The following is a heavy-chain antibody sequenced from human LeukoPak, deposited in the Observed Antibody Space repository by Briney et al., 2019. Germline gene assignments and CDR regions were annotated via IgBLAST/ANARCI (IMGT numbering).Heavy chain of an antibody. V-gene: IGHV6-1*01. J-gene: IGHJ3*02. Sequence: SQTPSLTCAISGDSVSSNSAAWNWIRQSPSRGLEWLGRTYYRSKWYNDYAVSVKSRININPDTSKNQFSLQLNSVTPEDTAVYYCATIAAVGYDAFDIWGQGTMVTVSS. CDR2: TYYRSKWYN. CDR3: ATIAAVGYDAFDI. CDR1: GDSVSSNSAA. D-gene: IGHD6-13*01.